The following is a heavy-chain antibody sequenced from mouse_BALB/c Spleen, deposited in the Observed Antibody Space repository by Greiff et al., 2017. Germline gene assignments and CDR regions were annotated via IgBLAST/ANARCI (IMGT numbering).Heavy chain of an antibody. V-gene: IGHV5-9-4*01. CDR3: AREKNTTKAMDY. CDR2: ISRGGSYT. J-gene: IGHJ4*01. Sequence: EVQRVESGGGLVKPGGSLKLSCAASGFTFSSYAMSWVRQSPEQRLEWVAEISRGGSYTYYPDTVTGRCTISRDNAKNTLYLEMSSLRSEDTAMDDYAREKNTTKAMDYWGQGTSVTVSS. CDR1: GFTFSSYA. D-gene: IGHD1-1*01.